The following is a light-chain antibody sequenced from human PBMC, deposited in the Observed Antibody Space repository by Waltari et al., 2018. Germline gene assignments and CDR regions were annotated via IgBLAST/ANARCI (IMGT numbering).Light chain of an antibody. Sequence: DILLTQSPDTLSLSPGERATLSCRASQSGSSTYLVWNQQKPGQAPRLLIYGADTRATGIPDRFSGSGSGTDFTLTISRLEPEDFAVYYCQLYDTSHTYTFGQGTKLEIK. CDR1: QSGSSTY. CDR2: GAD. V-gene: IGKV3-20*01. J-gene: IGKJ2*01. CDR3: QLYDTSHTYT.